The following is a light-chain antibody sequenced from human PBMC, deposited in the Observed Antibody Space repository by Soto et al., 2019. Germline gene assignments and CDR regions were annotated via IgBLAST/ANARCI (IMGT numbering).Light chain of an antibody. CDR1: KLGDKY. CDR3: QAWDSSTVV. J-gene: IGLJ2*01. CDR2: QDS. Sequence: SYELTQPPSVSMSPGQTASITCSGAKLGDKYACWYQQKPGQSPVLVIYQDSKRPSGIPERFSGSNSGNTATLTISGTQAMDEADYYCQAWDSSTVVFGGGTKVTVL. V-gene: IGLV3-1*01.